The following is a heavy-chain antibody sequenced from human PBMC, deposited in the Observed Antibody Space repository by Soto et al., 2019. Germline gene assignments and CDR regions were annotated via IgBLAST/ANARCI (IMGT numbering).Heavy chain of an antibody. CDR1: GGSISSSSYY. CDR2: IYYSGST. D-gene: IGHD3-22*01. J-gene: IGHJ4*02. V-gene: IGHV4-39*01. Sequence: QLQLQESGPGLVKPSETLSLTCTVSGGSISSSSYYWGWIRQPPGKGLEGIGSIYYSGSTYYNPSLKSRVTISLDTSKNQFSLKLSSVTAADTAVYYCAGDYYDSSGYFGPFDYWGQGTLVTVSS. CDR3: AGDYYDSSGYFGPFDY.